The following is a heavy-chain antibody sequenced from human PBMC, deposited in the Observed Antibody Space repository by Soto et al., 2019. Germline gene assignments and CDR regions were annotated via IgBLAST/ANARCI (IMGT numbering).Heavy chain of an antibody. V-gene: IGHV3-7*04. D-gene: IGHD3-10*01. CDR1: GFTFSSYW. J-gene: IGHJ6*02. Sequence: PGGSLRLSCAASGFTFSSYWMSWVRQAPGKGLEWVANIKQDGSEKYYVDSVKGRFTISRDNAKNSLYLQMNSLRAEDTAVYYCARDLNFGMVRGVYYYYGMDVWGQGTTVTVSS. CDR3: ARDLNFGMVRGVYYYYGMDV. CDR2: IKQDGSEK.